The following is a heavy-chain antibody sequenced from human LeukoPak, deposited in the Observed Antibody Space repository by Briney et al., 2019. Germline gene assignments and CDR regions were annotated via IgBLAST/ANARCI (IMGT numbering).Heavy chain of an antibody. CDR3: ARDHKYCSGGSCYSLYYYYYMDV. CDR2: INPNSGGT. V-gene: IGHV1-2*02. CDR1: GYTFTGYY. Sequence: GASVKVSCKASGYTFTGYYMHWVRQTPGQGLEWMGWINPNSGGTNYAQKFQGRVTMTRDTSISTAYMELSRLRSDDTAVYYCARDHKYCSGGSCYSLYYYYYMDVWGKGTTVTVSS. D-gene: IGHD2-15*01. J-gene: IGHJ6*03.